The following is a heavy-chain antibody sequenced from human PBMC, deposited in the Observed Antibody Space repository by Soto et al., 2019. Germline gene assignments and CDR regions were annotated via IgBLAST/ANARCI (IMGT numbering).Heavy chain of an antibody. CDR1: GFTFSSYA. Sequence: EVQLLESGGGLVQPGGSLRLSCAASGFTFSSYAMSWVRQAPGKGLEWVSAFSGSGGSTYYADSVKGRFTISRDNSKNTLYLQMSSLRAEDTAVYYCAKGLVGSGRYQRRYYFAYWGQGTLVTVSS. CDR3: AKGLVGSGRYQRRYYFAY. J-gene: IGHJ4*02. D-gene: IGHD3-10*01. CDR2: FSGSGGST. V-gene: IGHV3-23*01.